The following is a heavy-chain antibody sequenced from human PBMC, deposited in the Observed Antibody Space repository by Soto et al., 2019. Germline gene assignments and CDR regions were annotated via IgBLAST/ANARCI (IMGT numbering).Heavy chain of an antibody. Sequence: GGSLRLSCAASGFTFSSYSMNWVRQAPGKGLEWVSSISSSSSYIYYADSVKGRFTISRDNAKNSLYLQMNSLRAEDTAVYYCATWGDIVVVPAASPTKPDYYYMDVWGKGTTVTVSS. V-gene: IGHV3-21*01. D-gene: IGHD2-2*01. CDR2: ISSSSSYI. CDR1: GFTFSSYS. J-gene: IGHJ6*03. CDR3: ATWGDIVVVPAASPTKPDYYYMDV.